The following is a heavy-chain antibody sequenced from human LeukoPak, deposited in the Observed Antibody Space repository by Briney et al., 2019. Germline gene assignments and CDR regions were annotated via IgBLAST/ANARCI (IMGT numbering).Heavy chain of an antibody. V-gene: IGHV4-59*01. CDR3: ARGGCGGDCYYYYMDV. D-gene: IGHD2-21*01. J-gene: IGHJ6*03. CDR1: GGSISSYY. CDR2: IYYSGTT. Sequence: PSETLSLTCTVSGGSISSYYWSWIRQPPGKGLEWIGYIYYSGTTNYNPSLKSRVTMSVDTSKNQFSLKLTSVTAADTAVYYCARGGCGGDCYYYYMDVWGKGTTVTGSS.